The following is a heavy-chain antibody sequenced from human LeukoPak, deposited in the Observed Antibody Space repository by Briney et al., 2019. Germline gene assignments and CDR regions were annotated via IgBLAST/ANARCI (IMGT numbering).Heavy chain of an antibody. CDR2: INPSGGST. CDR3: ARGHLQAPVFSTSYYRASNWFDP. D-gene: IGHD2-2*01. Sequence: GASVKVSCKASGYTFTSYYMHWVRQAPGQGLEWMGIINPSGGSTSYAQKFQGRVTITRNTAMSTAYMELSSLRSEDTAIYYCARGHLQAPVFSTSYYRASNWFDPWGQGTLVTVSS. J-gene: IGHJ5*02. V-gene: IGHV1-46*01. CDR1: GYTFTSYY.